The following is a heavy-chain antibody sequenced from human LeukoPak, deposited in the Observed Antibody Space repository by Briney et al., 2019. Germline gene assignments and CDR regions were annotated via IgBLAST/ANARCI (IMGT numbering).Heavy chain of an antibody. V-gene: IGHV4-59*01. J-gene: IGHJ6*03. D-gene: IGHD6-13*01. CDR3: ARGQRLASSSWPRYYYYYMDV. CDR1: GGSISSYY. CDR2: IYYSGST. Sequence: PSETLSLTCTVSGGSISSYYWSWIRQPPGKGLEWIGYIYYSGSTNYNPSLKSRVTISVDTSKNQFSLKLSSVTAADTAVYYCARGQRLASSSWPRYYYYYMDVWGKGTTVTVSS.